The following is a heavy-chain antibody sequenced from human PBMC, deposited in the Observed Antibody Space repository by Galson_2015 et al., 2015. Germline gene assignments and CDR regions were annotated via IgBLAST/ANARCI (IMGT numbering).Heavy chain of an antibody. V-gene: IGHV3-30*18. CDR3: AKLPWIHLSSSAFITSY. D-gene: IGHD5-18*01. CDR2: ISYDGGNK. J-gene: IGHJ4*02. CDR1: GFSFSAYG. Sequence: SLRLSCAASGFSFSAYGMHWVRQAPGKGLEWLAVISYDGGNKWYADSVKGRFTISRDNSNNTLYLQLNSLRAEDTAVYFCAKLPWIHLSSSAFITSYWGQGTLVTVSS.